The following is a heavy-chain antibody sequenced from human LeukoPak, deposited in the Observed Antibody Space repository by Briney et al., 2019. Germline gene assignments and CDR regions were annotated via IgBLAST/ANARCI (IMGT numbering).Heavy chain of an antibody. J-gene: IGHJ5*02. Sequence: SETLSLTCAVYGGSFSGYYWSWIRQPPGNGLEWIGEINHSGSTNYNPSLKSRVTISVDTSKNQFSLKLSSVTAADTAVYYCARDIAAAVGWFDPWGQGTLVTVSS. V-gene: IGHV4-34*01. CDR2: INHSGST. CDR3: ARDIAAAVGWFDP. D-gene: IGHD6-13*01. CDR1: GGSFSGYY.